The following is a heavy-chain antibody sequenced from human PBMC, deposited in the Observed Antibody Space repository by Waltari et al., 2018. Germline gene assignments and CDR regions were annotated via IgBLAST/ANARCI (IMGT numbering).Heavy chain of an antibody. Sequence: QVQLVQSGAAVKKPGSSVRVSCKASGGPFSSYAISWVGQAPGQGLEWMGAVTPISGTLHFAQRFLGRLTMTADDSTDTGYMDLTDLRSEDTAIYYCARDVYYDRSGFDCWGQGTLVTVSS. CDR2: VTPISGTL. V-gene: IGHV1-69*12. CDR1: GGPFSSYA. D-gene: IGHD3-22*01. CDR3: ARDVYYDRSGFDC. J-gene: IGHJ4*02.